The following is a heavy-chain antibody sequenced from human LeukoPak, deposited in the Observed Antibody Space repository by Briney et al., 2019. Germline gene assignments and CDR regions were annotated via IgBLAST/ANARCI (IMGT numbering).Heavy chain of an antibody. CDR2: IYTSGST. V-gene: IGHV4-4*09. CDR1: GGSISSYY. D-gene: IGHD3-3*01. CDR3: ARVVGTYYDFWSGYQNWFDP. Sequence: PSETLSLTCTVSGGSISSYYWSWIRQPPGKGLEWIGYIYTSGSTNYNPSLKSRVTISVDTSKNQFSLKLSSVTAADTAVYYCARVVGTYYDFWSGYQNWFDPWGQGTLVTVSS. J-gene: IGHJ5*02.